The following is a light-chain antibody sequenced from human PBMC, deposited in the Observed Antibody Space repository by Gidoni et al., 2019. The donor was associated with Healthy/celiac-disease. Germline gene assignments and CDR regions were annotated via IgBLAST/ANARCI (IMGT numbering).Light chain of an antibody. V-gene: IGLV1-47*01. CDR3: AACDDSLSGWV. CDR1: SSNIGSNY. CDR2: RNN. J-gene: IGLJ3*02. Sequence: QSVLTQPPSASGTPGQRVTISCSGSSSNIGSNYVYWYHQLPGTAPKLLIYRNNQRPSGVPDRFSGSKSGTSASLAISGLRSEDEADYYCAACDDSLSGWVFGGGTKLTVL.